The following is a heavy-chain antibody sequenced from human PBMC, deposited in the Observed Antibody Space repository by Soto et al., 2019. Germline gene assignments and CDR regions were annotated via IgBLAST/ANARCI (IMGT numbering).Heavy chain of an antibody. CDR3: AKVSGYYYDSSGYRY. J-gene: IGHJ4*02. CDR1: GFTFSSYA. Sequence: PGGSLRLSCAASGFTFSSYAMSWVRQSPGKGLEWVSAISGSGGSTYYADSVKGRFTISRDNSKNTLYLQMSSLRAEDTAVYYCAKVSGYYYDSSGYRYWGQGTLVTVSS. CDR2: ISGSGGST. V-gene: IGHV3-23*01. D-gene: IGHD3-22*01.